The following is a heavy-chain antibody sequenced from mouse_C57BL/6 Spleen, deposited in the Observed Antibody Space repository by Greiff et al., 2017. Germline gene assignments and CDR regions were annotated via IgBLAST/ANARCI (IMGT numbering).Heavy chain of an antibody. D-gene: IGHD2-4*01. CDR1: GYTFTTYP. CDR3: ARKRSYYDYDEYYFDY. CDR2: FHPYNDDT. V-gene: IGHV1-47*01. Sequence: VQLQQSGAELVKPGASVKMSCKASGYTFTTYPIEWMKQNHGKSLEWIGNFHPYNDDTKYNEKFKGKATLTVEKSSSTVYLELSRLTSDDSAVYYCARKRSYYDYDEYYFDYWGQGTTLTVSS. J-gene: IGHJ2*01.